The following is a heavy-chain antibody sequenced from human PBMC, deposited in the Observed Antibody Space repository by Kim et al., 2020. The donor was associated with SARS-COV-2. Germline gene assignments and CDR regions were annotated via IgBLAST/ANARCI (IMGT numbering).Heavy chain of an antibody. CDR3: AKVGSGWSDSVWFDP. D-gene: IGHD6-19*01. CDR2: IYSGVGTT. V-gene: IGHV3-23*03. J-gene: IGHJ5*02. CDR1: GFTFSSYV. Sequence: GGSLRLSCAASGFTFSSYVMSWVRQTPGKGLEGVSVIYSGVGTTYYADSVKGRFTISRDNSKNTLFLQMDSLRAETTAVYYCAKVGSGWSDSVWFDPWG.